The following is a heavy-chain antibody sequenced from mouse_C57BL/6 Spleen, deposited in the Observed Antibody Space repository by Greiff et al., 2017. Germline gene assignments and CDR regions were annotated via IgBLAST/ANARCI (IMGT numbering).Heavy chain of an antibody. Sequence: VQLQQSGAELARPGASVKLSCKASGYTFTSYGISWVKQRPGQGLEWIGDIYPRSGNTYYNEKFKGKATLTADKSSSTAYMELRSLTSEDSAVYFFSRGNGDAMDYWGQGASVPVSS. CDR3: SRGNGDAMDY. V-gene: IGHV1-81*01. CDR1: GYTFTSYG. D-gene: IGHD1-1*01. J-gene: IGHJ4*01. CDR2: IYPRSGNT.